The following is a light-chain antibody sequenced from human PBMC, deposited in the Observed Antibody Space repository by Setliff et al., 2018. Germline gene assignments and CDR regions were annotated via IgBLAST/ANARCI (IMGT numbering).Light chain of an antibody. CDR1: SGDVGAYNF. CDR2: EVS. Sequence: QSVLTQPPSASGSPGQSLTISCTGTSGDVGAYNFASWYQQHPGKAPKLIIYEVSKRPSGVPDRFSGSKSGNTASLTVSGLQAEDEADYYCSSYAASYRPYVFGAGTKVT. CDR3: SSYAASYRPYV. J-gene: IGLJ1*01. V-gene: IGLV2-8*01.